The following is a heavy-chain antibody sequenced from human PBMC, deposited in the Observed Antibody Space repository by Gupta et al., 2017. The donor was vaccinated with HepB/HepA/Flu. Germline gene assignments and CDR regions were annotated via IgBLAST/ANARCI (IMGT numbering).Heavy chain of an antibody. CDR3: AREPGETYYFDH. CDR2: MRTSGAAT. Sequence: QVQLVQSGAEVKKPGTSVKVSCKASGSSFINYYIQWVRQAPGQGLEWMGTMRTSGAATTYSQKFRGRVTITRDTSTSTVYMDLSSLTSEDTAVYYCAREPGETYYFDHWGQGTLGTVAS. J-gene: IGHJ4*02. V-gene: IGHV1-46*01. D-gene: IGHD3-10*01. CDR1: GSSFINYY.